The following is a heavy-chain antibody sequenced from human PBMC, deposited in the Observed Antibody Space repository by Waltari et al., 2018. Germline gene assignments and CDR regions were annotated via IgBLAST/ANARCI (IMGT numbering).Heavy chain of an antibody. Sequence: QLQLQESGPGLVKPSETLSLTCTVSGGSITTSGYYWGWIRQAPGQGLEWIGSINDSGRTYYNPSPKSRVTISVDTSKKQFYLKLASVTAADAAVYYCARHHLTNWFDAWGQGALVTVSS. CDR3: ARHHLTNWFDA. CDR1: GGSITTSGYY. V-gene: IGHV4-39*07. J-gene: IGHJ5*02. CDR2: INDSGRT.